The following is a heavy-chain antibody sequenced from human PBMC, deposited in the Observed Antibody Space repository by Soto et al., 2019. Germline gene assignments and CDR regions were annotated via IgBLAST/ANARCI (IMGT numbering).Heavy chain of an antibody. CDR2: TYYRSKWYN. Sequence: KQSQTLSLTCAISGDSVSSNSAAWNWIRQSPSRGLEWLGRTYYRSKWYNDYAVSVKSRITINPDTSKNQFSLQLNSVTPEDTAVYYCARDPEYSVAATQLHAFDIWGQGTMVTVSS. D-gene: IGHD2-15*01. V-gene: IGHV6-1*01. J-gene: IGHJ3*02. CDR1: GDSVSSNSAA. CDR3: ARDPEYSVAATQLHAFDI.